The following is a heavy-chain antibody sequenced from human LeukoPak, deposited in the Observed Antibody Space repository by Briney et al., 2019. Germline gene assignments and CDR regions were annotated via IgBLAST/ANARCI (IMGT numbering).Heavy chain of an antibody. CDR1: GGSISSSSYY. J-gene: IGHJ4*02. D-gene: IGHD6-6*01. CDR3: ASTRRAARPGFDY. CDR2: IYYSGST. Sequence: SETLSLTCTVSGGSISSSSYYWGWIRQPPGKGLERIVSIYYSGSTYYNPSLKSRVTISVDTSKNQFSLKLSSVTAADTAVYYCASTRRAARPGFDYWGQGTLVTVSS. V-gene: IGHV4-39*01.